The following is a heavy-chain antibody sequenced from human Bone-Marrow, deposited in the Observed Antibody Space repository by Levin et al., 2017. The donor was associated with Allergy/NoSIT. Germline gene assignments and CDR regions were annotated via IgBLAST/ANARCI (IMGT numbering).Heavy chain of an antibody. V-gene: IGHV1-8*01. J-gene: IGHJ4*02. CDR2: MNPTSGDT. Sequence: PGASVKVSCKASGYSFTTYDIHWVRQATGQGLEWMGWMNPTSGDTDSAQKFQGRVNMTRNTSIRTAYMELSGLTSEDTAVYYCVRRGGWLGASFDYWGQGTLVTVSS. D-gene: IGHD6-19*01. CDR1: GYSFTTYD. CDR3: VRRGGWLGASFDY.